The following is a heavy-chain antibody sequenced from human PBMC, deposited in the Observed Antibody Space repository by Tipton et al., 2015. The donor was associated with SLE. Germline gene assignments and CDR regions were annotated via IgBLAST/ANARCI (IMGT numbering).Heavy chain of an antibody. CDR3: ARDSVWVQGVKGAFDI. V-gene: IGHV4-59*12. Sequence: TLSLTCTVSGGSISSYYWSWIRQPPGKGLEWIGYIYYSGSTNYNPSLKSRVTISLDTSKNQFSLKLSSVTAADTAVYYCARDSVWVQGVKGAFDIWGQGTMVTVSS. CDR2: IYYSGST. D-gene: IGHD3-10*01. CDR1: GGSISSYY. J-gene: IGHJ3*02.